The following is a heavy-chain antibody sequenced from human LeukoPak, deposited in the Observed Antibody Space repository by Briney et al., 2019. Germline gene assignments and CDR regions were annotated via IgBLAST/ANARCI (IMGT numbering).Heavy chain of an antibody. CDR3: ALGSRIFDY. J-gene: IGHJ4*02. V-gene: IGHV4-59*01. CDR2: IYYSGST. D-gene: IGHD5/OR15-5a*01. Sequence: SETLSLTCTVSGGSISSYYWSWIRQPPGKGLEWIGYIYYSGSTNYNPSLKSRVTISVDTSKNQFSLKLSSVTAADTAVYYCALGSRIFDYWGQGTLVTVSS. CDR1: GGSISSYY.